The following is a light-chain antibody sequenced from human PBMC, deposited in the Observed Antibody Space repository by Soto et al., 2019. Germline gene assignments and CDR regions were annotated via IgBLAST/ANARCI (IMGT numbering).Light chain of an antibody. CDR3: QQYYTTSYT. Sequence: DFVMTQAPDSLAVSLGERATINCKSSQSVLYNSNNKNHLGWFQQKPGHPPKLLIYGASFRPSGVPDRFSGSGSGTDFTLTISSLQAEDVAVYYCQQYYTTSYTFGQGTKLQI. CDR1: QSVLYNSNNKNH. J-gene: IGKJ2*01. V-gene: IGKV4-1*01. CDR2: GAS.